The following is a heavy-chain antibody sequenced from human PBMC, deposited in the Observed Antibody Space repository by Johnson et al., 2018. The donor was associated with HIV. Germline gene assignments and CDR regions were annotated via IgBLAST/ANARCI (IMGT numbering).Heavy chain of an antibody. V-gene: IGHV3-30*04. D-gene: IGHD4-23*01. CDR1: GFTFSSYA. Sequence: QVQLVESGGGVVQPGRSLRLSCAASGFTFSSYAMHWVRQAPGKGLEWVAVISYDGTNNFYADSVKGRFTVSRDNSKNTLYLEANSLGPEDTATYYCAREEGVGDDYGGKSAFDIWGQGTMVTVSS. CDR3: AREEGVGDDYGGKSAFDI. CDR2: ISYDGTNN. J-gene: IGHJ3*02.